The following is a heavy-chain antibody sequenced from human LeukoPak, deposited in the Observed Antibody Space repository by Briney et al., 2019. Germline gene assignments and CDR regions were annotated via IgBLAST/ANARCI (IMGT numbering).Heavy chain of an antibody. Sequence: GGSLRLSCAASGFTFRSYAMSWVRQAPGKGLEWVSAICGGGGSTNYAPSVEGRFTISRDNSKNTLYLQINSLRAEDTAVYHCAKDSGIAVAGTFVYWGEGALVTLSP. CDR1: GFTFRSYA. CDR2: ICGGGGST. D-gene: IGHD6-19*01. V-gene: IGHV3-23*01. CDR3: AKDSGIAVAGTFVY. J-gene: IGHJ4*02.